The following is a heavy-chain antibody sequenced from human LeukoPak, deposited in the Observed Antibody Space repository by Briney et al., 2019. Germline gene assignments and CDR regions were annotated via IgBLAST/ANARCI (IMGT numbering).Heavy chain of an antibody. Sequence: SETLSLTCTVSGGSISSYYWSWIRQPPGKGLEWIGYIYYSGSTNYNPSLKSRVTISVDTSKNQFSLKLSSVTAADTAVYYCARSTSSWSYYFDYWGHGTLVTVSS. V-gene: IGHV4-59*08. J-gene: IGHJ4*01. CDR2: IYYSGST. CDR1: GGSISSYY. CDR3: ARSTSSWSYYFDY. D-gene: IGHD6-13*01.